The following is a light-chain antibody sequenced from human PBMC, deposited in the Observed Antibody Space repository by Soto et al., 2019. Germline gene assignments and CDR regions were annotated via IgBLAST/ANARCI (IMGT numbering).Light chain of an antibody. V-gene: IGKV3-20*01. CDR3: QHYGSSPQT. Sequence: EIVLTQSPGTLSLSPGERATLTCRASQSVSSSYLGWYQQKLGQAPRLLIYGASSMATGIPDRFSGSGSGTDFTITISRLEPEDFAVYYCQHYGSSPQTFGQGTKVEIK. J-gene: IGKJ1*01. CDR1: QSVSSSY. CDR2: GAS.